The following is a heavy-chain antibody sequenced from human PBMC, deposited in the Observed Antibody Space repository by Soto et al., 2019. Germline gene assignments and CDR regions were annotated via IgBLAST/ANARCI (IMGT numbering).Heavy chain of an antibody. J-gene: IGHJ4*02. V-gene: IGHV3-7*01. Sequence: GGSLRLSCGASGFTFSSYWMNWVRQAPGKGLEWVANIKQDGSETSYVDSVKGRFTISRDNAKDSLYLQMNSLRAEDTAVYYCARVDDSAWYTRDYWGQGTLVTVSS. D-gene: IGHD6-19*01. CDR2: IKQDGSET. CDR3: ARVDDSAWYTRDY. CDR1: GFTFSSYW.